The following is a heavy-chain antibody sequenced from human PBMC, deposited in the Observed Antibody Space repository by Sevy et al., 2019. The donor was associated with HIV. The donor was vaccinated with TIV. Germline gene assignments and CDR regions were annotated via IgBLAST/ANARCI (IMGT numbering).Heavy chain of an antibody. CDR1: GFTFSTYA. Sequence: GGSLRLSCAASGFTFSTYAMTWVRQAPGKGLEWVSVISASAGFTYYSDSVKGRFTISRDNSKNTLYLQMNSLRAEDTAVYYCAKDRVSGTYYTGDFDYWGQGTLVTVSS. D-gene: IGHD3-10*01. J-gene: IGHJ4*02. V-gene: IGHV3-23*01. CDR3: AKDRVSGTYYTGDFDY. CDR2: ISASAGFT.